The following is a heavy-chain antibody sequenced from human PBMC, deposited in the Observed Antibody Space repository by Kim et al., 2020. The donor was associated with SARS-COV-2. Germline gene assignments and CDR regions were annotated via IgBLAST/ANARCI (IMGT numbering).Heavy chain of an antibody. Sequence: SVKVSCKASGGTFSSYAISWVRQAPGQGLEWMGGIIPIFGTANYAQKFQGRATITADESTSTAYMELSSLRSEDTAVYYCARDNINIAAAGRVPFDYWGQGTLVTVSS. J-gene: IGHJ4*02. CDR3: ARDNINIAAAGRVPFDY. CDR1: GGTFSSYA. D-gene: IGHD6-13*01. V-gene: IGHV1-69*13. CDR2: IIPIFGTA.